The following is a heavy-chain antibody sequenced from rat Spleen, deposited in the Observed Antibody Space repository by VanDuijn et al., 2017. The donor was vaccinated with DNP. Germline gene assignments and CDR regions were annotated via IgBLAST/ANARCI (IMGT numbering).Heavy chain of an antibody. Sequence: EVQLVESGGGLVQPGGSLKLSCSASGFTFSDYDMAWVRQAPTKGLEWVASISLSGGSTYYRDSVKGRFTISGDNAKSTLYLQMDSLRPEDTATYYCATSPGPNWFAYWGQGVMVTVSS. J-gene: IGHJ2*01. CDR2: ISLSGGST. CDR3: ATSPGPNWFAY. V-gene: IGHV5-25*01. CDR1: GFTFSDYD. D-gene: IGHD3-8*01.